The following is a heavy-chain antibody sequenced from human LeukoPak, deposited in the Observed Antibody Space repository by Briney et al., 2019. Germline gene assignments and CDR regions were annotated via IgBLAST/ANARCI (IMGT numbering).Heavy chain of an antibody. Sequence: GGSLRLSCSASGFTFSSSAMHWVRQAPGKGLEYVSSITGNGDTTYYADSVKGRFIISRDNSKNTLYLQMSSLRPEDTALYYCVKDRSGTYSFDFWGQGTLVTVSS. V-gene: IGHV3-64D*06. CDR3: VKDRSGTYSFDF. CDR2: ITGNGDTT. D-gene: IGHD1-26*01. CDR1: GFTFSSSA. J-gene: IGHJ4*02.